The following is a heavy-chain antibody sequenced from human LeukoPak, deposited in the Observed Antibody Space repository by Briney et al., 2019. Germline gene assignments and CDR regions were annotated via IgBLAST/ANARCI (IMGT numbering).Heavy chain of an antibody. CDR1: GFNFRTYA. D-gene: IGHD1-26*01. J-gene: IGHJ4*02. V-gene: IGHV3-23*01. CDR3: AREFSGSNYGFPFDY. CDR2: ISGSDPGT. Sequence: GGSLRLSCAASGFNFRTYAMSWVRQAPGKGLEWVSAISGSDPGTYHADSVKGRFTISRDNSKNMLFLQMNSLRAEDTAVYYCAREFSGSNYGFPFDYWGQGTLVTVSS.